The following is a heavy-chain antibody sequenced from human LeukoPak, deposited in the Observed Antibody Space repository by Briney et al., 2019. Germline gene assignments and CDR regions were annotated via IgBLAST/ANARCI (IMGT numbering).Heavy chain of an antibody. D-gene: IGHD3-10*01. CDR3: VKDLSGTYSFDD. Sequence: GGSLRLSCSASGFTLSRDTVHWVRQAPGKGLEYVSSITDNGGRTWYADSVKGRFTISRDNSKNMVYLQMSSLRAEDTAVYYCVKDLSGTYSFDDWGQGTLVSVSS. CDR1: GFTLSRDT. J-gene: IGHJ4*02. CDR2: ITDNGGRT. V-gene: IGHV3-64D*06.